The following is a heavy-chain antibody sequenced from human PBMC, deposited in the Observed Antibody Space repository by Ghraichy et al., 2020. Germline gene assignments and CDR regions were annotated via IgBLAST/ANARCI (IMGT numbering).Heavy chain of an antibody. CDR1: GFTFSSYA. J-gene: IGHJ4*02. CDR3: AKDRGGYYHYDFWSGTFDY. CDR2: ISGSGGST. Sequence: GGSLRLSCAASGFTFSSYAMSWVRQAPGKGLEWVSAISGSGGSTYYADSVKGRFTISRDNSKNTLYLQMNSLRAEDTAVYYCAKDRGGYYHYDFWSGTFDYWGQGTLVTVSS. V-gene: IGHV3-23*01. D-gene: IGHD3-3*01.